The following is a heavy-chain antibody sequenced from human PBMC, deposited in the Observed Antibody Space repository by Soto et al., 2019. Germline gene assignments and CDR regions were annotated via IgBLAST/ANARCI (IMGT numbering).Heavy chain of an antibody. V-gene: IGHV4-30-2*01. D-gene: IGHD2-15*01. CDR3: ATRPPQIVVTLLPFPS. J-gene: IGHJ5*02. CDR2: IYHSGST. CDR1: GGSISSGGYS. Sequence: PSETLSLTCVVSGGSISSGGYSWSWIRQPPGKSLEWIGYIYHSGSTYYNPSLKSRVTISVDRSKNQFSLKLSSVTAADTAVYYCATRPPQIVVTLLPFPSWGQGTPVTVSS.